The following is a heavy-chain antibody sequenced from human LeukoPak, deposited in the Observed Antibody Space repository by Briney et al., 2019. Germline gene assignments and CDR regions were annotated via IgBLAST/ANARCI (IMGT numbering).Heavy chain of an antibody. V-gene: IGHV3-48*03. J-gene: IGHJ6*02. CDR1: GFTFSSYE. CDR2: ISSSGSTI. CDR3: ARGLLGTRPYYYYYGMDV. Sequence: GVSLRLSCAASGFTFSSYEMNWVRQAPGKGLEWVSYISSSGSTIYYADSVTGRFTISRENAQNSLYLQMNSLRAEDTAVYYCARGLLGTRPYYYYYGMDVWGQGTTATVPS. D-gene: IGHD2/OR15-2a*01.